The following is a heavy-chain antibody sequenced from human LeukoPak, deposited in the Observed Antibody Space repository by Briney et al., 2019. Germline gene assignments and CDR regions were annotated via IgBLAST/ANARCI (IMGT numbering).Heavy chain of an antibody. Sequence: PGGSLRLSCAASGFTFSSYSMNWVRQAPGKGLEWVSYISSSSSTIYYADSVKGRFTISRDNAKNSLYLQKNSLRAEDTAVYYCARGTPAPEDILTGWAYYYYYMDVWGKGTTVTVSS. CDR1: GFTFSSYS. D-gene: IGHD3-9*01. J-gene: IGHJ6*03. CDR3: ARGTPAPEDILTGWAYYYYYMDV. CDR2: ISSSSSTI. V-gene: IGHV3-48*01.